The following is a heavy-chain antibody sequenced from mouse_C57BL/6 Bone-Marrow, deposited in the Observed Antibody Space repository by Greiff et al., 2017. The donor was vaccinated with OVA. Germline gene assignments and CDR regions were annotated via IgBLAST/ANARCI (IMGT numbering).Heavy chain of an antibody. Sequence: VKLMESGAELVRPGASVKLSCKASGYTFTDYYINWVKQRPGQGLEWIARIYPGSGNTYYNEKFKGKATLTAEKSSSTAYMQLSSLTSEDSAVYFCARSGIYYDYDGFAYWGQGTLVTVSA. CDR3: ARSGIYYDYDGFAY. CDR2: IYPGSGNT. D-gene: IGHD2-4*01. J-gene: IGHJ3*01. V-gene: IGHV1-76*01. CDR1: GYTFTDYY.